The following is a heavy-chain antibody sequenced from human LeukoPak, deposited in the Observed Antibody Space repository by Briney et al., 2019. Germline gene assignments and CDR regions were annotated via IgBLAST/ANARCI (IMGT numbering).Heavy chain of an antibody. CDR3: ARADGHYDILTGYYPDAFDI. D-gene: IGHD3-9*01. J-gene: IGHJ3*02. Sequence: SETLSLTCTVSSGSISTSNYYWGWVRQPPGKALEWIGNIFYSGSTYYNPSLKSRVTISVDTSKNQFSLKLSSVTAADTAVYYCARADGHYDILTGYYPDAFDIWGQGTMVTVSS. CDR1: SGSISTSNYY. V-gene: IGHV4-39*07. CDR2: IFYSGST.